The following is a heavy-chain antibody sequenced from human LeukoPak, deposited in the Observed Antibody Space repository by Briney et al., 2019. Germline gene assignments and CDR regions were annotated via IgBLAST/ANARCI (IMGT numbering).Heavy chain of an antibody. CDR3: ARDRVRSGYDLFDY. D-gene: IGHD5-12*01. V-gene: IGHV4-4*07. CDR2: IYTSGII. Sequence: SETLSLTCTVSGDSISSYYWSWIRQPARKGLEWIGRIYTSGIINYNPSLKSRLTMSIDTSKNQFSLKLSSVTAADTAVYYCARDRVRSGYDLFDYWDQGTLVTVSS. J-gene: IGHJ4*02. CDR1: GDSISSYY.